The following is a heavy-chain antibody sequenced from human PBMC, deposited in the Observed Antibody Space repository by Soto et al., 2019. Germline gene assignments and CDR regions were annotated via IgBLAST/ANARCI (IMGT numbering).Heavy chain of an antibody. D-gene: IGHD3-10*01. Sequence: QLQLQESGPGLVKPSETLSLTCTVSGGTISSSSYYWGGIRQPPGKGREWIGSIYYSGSTYDNPSLKSLVTISADTSKTQFSLKLSSVTAADTAVYYCTRQPFYGSGRTWGPGTLVTVSS. CDR3: TRQPFYGSGRT. V-gene: IGHV4-39*01. J-gene: IGHJ5*02. CDR1: GGTISSSSYY. CDR2: IYYSGST.